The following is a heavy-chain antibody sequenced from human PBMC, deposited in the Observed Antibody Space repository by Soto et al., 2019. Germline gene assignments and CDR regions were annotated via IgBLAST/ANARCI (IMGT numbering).Heavy chain of an antibody. V-gene: IGHV3-21*01. CDR3: TGSDYGDAPGY. D-gene: IGHD4-17*01. CDR2: ITSNGNFL. Sequence: GGSLRLSCTASGFPFYVYGMTWVRQAPGKGLEWVSSITSNGNFLYYADAVRGRFTISRDNPKASLSLEMNNLRAEDTAVYYCTGSDYGDAPGYWGQGTLVTVSS. CDR1: GFPFYVYG. J-gene: IGHJ4*02.